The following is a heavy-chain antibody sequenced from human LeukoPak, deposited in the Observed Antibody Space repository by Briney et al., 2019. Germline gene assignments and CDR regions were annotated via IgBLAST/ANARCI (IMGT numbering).Heavy chain of an antibody. CDR1: GGSISSSSYY. V-gene: IGHV4-39*07. J-gene: IGHJ5*02. Sequence: SETLSLTCTVSGGSISSSSYYWGWIRQPPGKGLEWIGSIYYSGSTYYNPSLKSRVTISVDTSKNQFSLKLSSVTAADTAVYYCARDLLTDYSSSWFYNWFDPWGQGTLVTVSS. CDR3: ARDLLTDYSSSWFYNWFDP. D-gene: IGHD6-13*01. CDR2: IYYSGST.